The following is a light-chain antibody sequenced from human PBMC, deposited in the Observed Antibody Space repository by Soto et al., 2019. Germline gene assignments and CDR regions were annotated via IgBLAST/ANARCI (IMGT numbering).Light chain of an antibody. V-gene: IGLV2-14*01. CDR2: DVR. CDR1: SSDVGGYNY. CDR3: TSYTSSSTLYV. Sequence: QSVLTQPASVSGSPGQSITISCTGTSSDVGGYNYVSWYQQHPGKAPKLMIYDVRNRASGASNRSSGSKSGNTASLTISGLQAEDEADYYCTSYTSSSTLYVFGTGTKVT. J-gene: IGLJ1*01.